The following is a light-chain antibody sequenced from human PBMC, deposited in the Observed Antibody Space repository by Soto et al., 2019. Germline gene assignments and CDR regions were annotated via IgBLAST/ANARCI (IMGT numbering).Light chain of an antibody. V-gene: IGLV2-23*01. CDR2: EGS. CDR1: SSDVGSYNL. Sequence: QSALTQPASVSGSPGQSITISCTGTSSDVGSYNLVSWYQQHPGKAPKLMIYEGSKRPSGVSNRFSGSKSGNTASLTISGLQAEDEADYYCCSYAGSSTWGLGGGTKLTVL. J-gene: IGLJ2*01. CDR3: CSYAGSSTWG.